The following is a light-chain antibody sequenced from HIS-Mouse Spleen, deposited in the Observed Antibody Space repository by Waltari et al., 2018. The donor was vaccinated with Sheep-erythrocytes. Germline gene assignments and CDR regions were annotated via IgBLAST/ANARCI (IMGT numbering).Light chain of an antibody. J-gene: IGLJ2*01. Sequence: QSALTQPASVSGSPGQSITISCTGTSSDVGSYNLVSWYQQHPGKAPKRMLYEGSKRPSGVSNRCSGSKSGNTASLTIAGLQAEDEADYYCCSYAGSSTYVVFGGGTKLTVL. V-gene: IGLV2-23*01. CDR1: SSDVGSYNL. CDR3: CSYAGSSTYVV. CDR2: EGS.